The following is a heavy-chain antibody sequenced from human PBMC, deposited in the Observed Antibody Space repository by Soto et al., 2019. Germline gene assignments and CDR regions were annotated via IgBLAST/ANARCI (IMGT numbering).Heavy chain of an antibody. V-gene: IGHV3-23*01. CDR2: VSIGGST. CDR1: GFTFSSYA. J-gene: IGHJ4*02. Sequence: SLRLSCAASGFTFSSYAMGWVRQGPGKGLEWVAVVSIGGSTHYADSVRGRFTISRDNSKNTLSLQMNSLTAEDTAVYFCAKRRGAGGHFDYWGQGALVTVSS. D-gene: IGHD2-15*01. CDR3: AKRRGAGGHFDY.